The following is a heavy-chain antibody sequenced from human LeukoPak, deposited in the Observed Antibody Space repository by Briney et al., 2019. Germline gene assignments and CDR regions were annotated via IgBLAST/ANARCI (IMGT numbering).Heavy chain of an antibody. CDR1: GDSVSSNSAA. Sequence: SQTLSLTCAISGDSVSSNSAAWNWIRQSPSRGLEWLGRTYYRSKWYNDYAVSVKSRININPDTSKNQFSLQLNSATPEDTAVYYCARDASYDSSGYYSGIGAFDIWGQGTMVTVSS. J-gene: IGHJ3*02. CDR3: ARDASYDSSGYYSGIGAFDI. V-gene: IGHV6-1*01. D-gene: IGHD3-22*01. CDR2: TYYRSKWYN.